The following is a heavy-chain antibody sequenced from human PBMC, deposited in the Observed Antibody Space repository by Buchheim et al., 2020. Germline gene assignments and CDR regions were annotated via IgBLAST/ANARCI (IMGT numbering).Heavy chain of an antibody. D-gene: IGHD3-3*01. Sequence: QVQLVESGGGVVQPGGSLRLSCEASGITFSSFTMHWLRQAPGKGLEWVAVISYDGINKYYTASAKGRFIISRDNSKNTLYLQMNSLRLEDTAVYYCARDPSDYDFWSGYFYYLDNWGNGTL. V-gene: IGHV3-30*03. CDR3: ARDPSDYDFWSGYFYYLDN. CDR1: GITFSSFT. J-gene: IGHJ4*01. CDR2: ISYDGINK.